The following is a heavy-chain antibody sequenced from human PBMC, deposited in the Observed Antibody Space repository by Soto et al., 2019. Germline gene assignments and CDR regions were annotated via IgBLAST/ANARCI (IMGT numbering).Heavy chain of an antibody. CDR2: ISYDGSKK. D-gene: IGHD3-22*01. CDR3: AKDGPYDTPLGAFAI. Sequence: QVQLVESGGGVVQPGRSLRLSCAASGFTFSSYDMHWVRQAPGKGLEWVAVISYDGSKKYDADSVKGRFTISRDNSKNTLYLQMNSLRAEDTAVYYCAKDGPYDTPLGAFAIWGQGTMVTVSS. CDR1: GFTFSSYD. J-gene: IGHJ3*02. V-gene: IGHV3-30*18.